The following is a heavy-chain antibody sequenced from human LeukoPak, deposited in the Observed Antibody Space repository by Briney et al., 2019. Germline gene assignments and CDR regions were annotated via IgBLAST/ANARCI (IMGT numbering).Heavy chain of an antibody. V-gene: IGHV3-11*01. D-gene: IGHD3-10*01. CDR1: GFTFSDCY. CDR3: ARGGYYGSGYYFDY. CDR2: ITSSGSTT. J-gene: IGHJ4*02. Sequence: GGSLRLSCAASGFTFSDCYMSWIRQAPGKGLEWVSYITSSGSTTYYANSVKGRFTISRDNAKNSVSLQMNSLRAEDTAVYYCARGGYYGSGYYFDYRGQGTLVTVSS.